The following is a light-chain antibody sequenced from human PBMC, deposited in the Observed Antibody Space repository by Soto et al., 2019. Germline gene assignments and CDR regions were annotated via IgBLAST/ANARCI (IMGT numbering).Light chain of an antibody. Sequence: EIVLTQSPGTLSLSPGERATLSCRASQSVSSSYLAWYQQKPGQAPRLLIYGASSRVTGIPDRFSGSGSGTDFTLPISRMEPEDFAVYYCQQYTSGVYTFGQGTKLEIK. CDR2: GAS. J-gene: IGKJ2*01. V-gene: IGKV3-20*01. CDR1: QSVSSSY. CDR3: QQYTSGVYT.